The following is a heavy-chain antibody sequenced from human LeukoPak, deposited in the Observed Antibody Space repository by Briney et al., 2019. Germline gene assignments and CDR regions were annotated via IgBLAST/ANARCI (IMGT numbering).Heavy chain of an antibody. CDR1: GGSFSDYY. CDR2: IIHSGAT. J-gene: IGHJ6*04. Sequence: PSETLSLTCGASGGSFSDYYWSWIRQPPGKGLEWIGEIIHSGATSSSPSLKSRVTISMDPSKNQFSLRLSSVTAADTAVYYCARGRFSVYYFDYWGKGTTVTVSS. D-gene: IGHD3-9*01. V-gene: IGHV4-34*01. CDR3: ARGRFSVYYFDY.